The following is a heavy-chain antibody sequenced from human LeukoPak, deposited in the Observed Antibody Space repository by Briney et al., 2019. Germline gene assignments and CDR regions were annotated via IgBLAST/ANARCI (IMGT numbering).Heavy chain of an antibody. Sequence: PSETLSLTCTVSGGSISSGGYYWSWIRQPPGKGLEWIGYIYHSGSTYYNPSLKSRVTISVDRSKNQFSPKLSSVTAADTAVYYCARAMGATTAAFDIWGQGTMVTVSS. CDR1: GGSISSGGYY. J-gene: IGHJ3*02. D-gene: IGHD1-26*01. V-gene: IGHV4-30-2*01. CDR2: IYHSGST. CDR3: ARAMGATTAAFDI.